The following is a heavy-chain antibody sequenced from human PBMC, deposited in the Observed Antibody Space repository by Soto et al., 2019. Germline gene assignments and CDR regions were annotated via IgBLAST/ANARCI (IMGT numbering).Heavy chain of an antibody. CDR3: ARAPSWYSFEY. CDR2: INAGNGNT. D-gene: IGHD6-13*01. V-gene: IGHV1-3*01. Sequence: ASVKVSCKASVYTFTSYAMHCVRQAPGQRLEWMGWINAGNGNTKYSQKFQGRVTITRDTSASTAYMELSSLRSEDTALYYCARAPSWYSFEYWGQGSLVTVSS. CDR1: VYTFTSYA. J-gene: IGHJ4*02.